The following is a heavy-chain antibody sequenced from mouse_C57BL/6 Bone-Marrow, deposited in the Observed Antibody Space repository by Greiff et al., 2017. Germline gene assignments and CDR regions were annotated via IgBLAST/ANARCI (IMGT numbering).Heavy chain of an antibody. CDR2: IYPGDGDT. D-gene: IGHD1-1*01. Sequence: VMLVESGPELVKPGASVKISCKASGYAFSSSWMNWVKQRPGKGLEWIGRIYPGDGDTNYNGKFKGKSTLTVDKSSSTAYMQLSSLTSADSAVYYCARLIYYYGSKYFDVWGTGTTVTVSS. CDR3: ARLIYYYGSKYFDV. J-gene: IGHJ1*03. CDR1: GYAFSSSW. V-gene: IGHV1-82*01.